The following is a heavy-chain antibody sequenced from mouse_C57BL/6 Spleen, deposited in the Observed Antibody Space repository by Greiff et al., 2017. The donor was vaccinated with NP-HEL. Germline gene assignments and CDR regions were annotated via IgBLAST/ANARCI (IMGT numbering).Heavy chain of an antibody. J-gene: IGHJ4*01. V-gene: IGHV1-82*01. CDR1: GYAFSSSW. CDR3: ARGGSGYVSDYAMDY. CDR2: IYPGDGDT. D-gene: IGHD3-2*02. Sequence: QVQLQQSGPELVKPGASVKISCKASGYAFSSSWMNWVKQRPGKGLEWIGRIYPGDGDTNYNGKFKGKATLTADKSSSTAYMQLSSLTSEDSAVYFCARGGSGYVSDYAMDYWGQGTSVTVSS.